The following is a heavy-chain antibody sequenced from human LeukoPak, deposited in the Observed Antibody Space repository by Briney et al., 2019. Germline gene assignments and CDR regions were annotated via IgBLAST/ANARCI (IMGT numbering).Heavy chain of an antibody. CDR1: GFTFSSYG. D-gene: IGHD6-19*01. J-gene: IGHJ4*02. CDR3: AEDRGYSSGWFDY. V-gene: IGHV3-30*02. CDR2: IRYDGSDK. Sequence: PGGSLRLSCAASGFTFSSYGMHWVRQVGGKGLEWVAFIRYDGSDKYYGDSVKGRFTISRDNSKNTLYLQMNSLRAEDTAVYYCAEDRGYSSGWFDYWGQGTLVTVSS.